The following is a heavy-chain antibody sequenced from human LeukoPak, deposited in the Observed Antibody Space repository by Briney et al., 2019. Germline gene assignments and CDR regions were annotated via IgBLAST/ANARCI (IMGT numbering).Heavy chain of an antibody. J-gene: IGHJ4*02. CDR1: GFTVSSNY. D-gene: IGHD3-16*02. CDR2: INSDGSST. Sequence: GGSLRLSSAASGFTVSSNYMSWVRQAPGKGLVWVSRINSDGSSTSYADSVKGRFTISRDNAKNTLYLQMNSLRAEDTAVYYCARDRNYDCVWGSYRYDYFDYWGQGTLVTVSS. CDR3: ARDRNYDCVWGSYRYDYFDY. V-gene: IGHV3-74*01.